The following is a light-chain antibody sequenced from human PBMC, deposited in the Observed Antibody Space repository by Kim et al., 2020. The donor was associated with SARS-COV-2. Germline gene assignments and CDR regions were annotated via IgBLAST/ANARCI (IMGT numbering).Light chain of an antibody. CDR1: QSISSW. CDR3: QQYNSYPWT. CDR2: DAS. Sequence: GDRVTITCRASQSISSWLTWYQQKPGKAPKLLIYDASSLESGVPSRFSGSGSGTEFTLTTSSLQPDDFATYYCQQYNSYPWTFGQGTKV. V-gene: IGKV1-5*01. J-gene: IGKJ1*01.